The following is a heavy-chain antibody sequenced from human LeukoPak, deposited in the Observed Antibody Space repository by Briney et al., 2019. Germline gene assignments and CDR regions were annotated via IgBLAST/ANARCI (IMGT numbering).Heavy chain of an antibody. CDR2: IYYSGST. J-gene: IGHJ4*02. V-gene: IGHV4-59*01. CDR3: ARGATSLSYFDS. Sequence: ASETLSLTCTVSGGSISTYYWSWIRQPPGKGLEWIGYIYYSGSTNHNPSLKSRVTISVDTSKNQFSLKLSSVTAADTAVYYCARGATSLSYFDSRGQGTRVPILS. CDR1: GGSISTYY. D-gene: IGHD2/OR15-2a*01.